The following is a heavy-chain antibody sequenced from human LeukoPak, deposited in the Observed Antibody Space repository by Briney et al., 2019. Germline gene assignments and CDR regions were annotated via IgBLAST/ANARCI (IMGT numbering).Heavy chain of an antibody. V-gene: IGHV3-23*01. J-gene: IGHJ4*02. D-gene: IGHD6-19*01. Sequence: SGGSLSLSCAASGFTFSSYAMSWVRQASGKGLEWVSASSGSGGSTYYADSVKGRFTISRDNSKNTLYLQMNSLRAEDTAVYYCAKAIAVAAHFDYWGQGTLVTVSS. CDR2: SSGSGGST. CDR3: AKAIAVAAHFDY. CDR1: GFTFSSYA.